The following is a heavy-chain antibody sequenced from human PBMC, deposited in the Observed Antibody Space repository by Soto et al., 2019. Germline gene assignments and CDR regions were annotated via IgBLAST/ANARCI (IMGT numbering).Heavy chain of an antibody. D-gene: IGHD2-15*01. CDR2: IYYSGST. J-gene: IGHJ6*02. Sequence: SETLSLACTDSGGSISSYYCSWIRQPPGQGLEWIGYIYYSGSTNYNPSLKSRVTISVDTSKNQFSLKLSSVTAADTAVYYCARESGCSGGSCYPSPSMDVWGQGTTVTVSS. CDR3: ARESGCSGGSCYPSPSMDV. CDR1: GGSISSYY. V-gene: IGHV4-59*01.